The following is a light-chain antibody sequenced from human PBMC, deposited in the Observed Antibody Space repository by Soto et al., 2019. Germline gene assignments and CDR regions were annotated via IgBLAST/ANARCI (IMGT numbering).Light chain of an antibody. CDR1: QSVSTN. CDR2: ASS. Sequence: ERVMTQSPATMSVSPGERATLSCRASQSVSTNLAWYQQKPGQAPRLLISASSSRASGIPARFSGSGSGTEFTLTISSLQPEDFAVYSCQQYHNWPWTFGQGTKVEIK. CDR3: QQYHNWPWT. V-gene: IGKV3-15*01. J-gene: IGKJ1*01.